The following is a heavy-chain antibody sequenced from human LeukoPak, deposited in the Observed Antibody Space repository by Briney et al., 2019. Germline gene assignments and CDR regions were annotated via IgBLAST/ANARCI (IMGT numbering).Heavy chain of an antibody. Sequence: PGGSLRLSCAASGFTFRCYAMSWVREAPGKGLEWVSAISGSGGSTYYADPVKGRFTISRDNSKNTLYLQMNSLRAEDTAVYYCAKRLSVGIDYWGQGTLVTVSS. D-gene: IGHD1-26*01. CDR1: GFTFRCYA. CDR2: ISGSGGST. CDR3: AKRLSVGIDY. J-gene: IGHJ4*02. V-gene: IGHV3-23*01.